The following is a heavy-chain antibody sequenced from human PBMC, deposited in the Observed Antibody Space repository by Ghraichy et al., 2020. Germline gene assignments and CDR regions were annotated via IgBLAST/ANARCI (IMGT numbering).Heavy chain of an antibody. D-gene: IGHD3-10*01. CDR2: ISAYNGNT. Sequence: ASVKVSCKASGYTFTSYGISWVRQAPGQGLEWMGWISAYNGNTNYAQKLQGRVTMTTDTSTSTAYMELRSLRSDDTAVYYCARDLPPGFGRHNFDYWGQGTLVTVSS. J-gene: IGHJ4*02. V-gene: IGHV1-18*04. CDR1: GYTFTSYG. CDR3: ARDLPPGFGRHNFDY.